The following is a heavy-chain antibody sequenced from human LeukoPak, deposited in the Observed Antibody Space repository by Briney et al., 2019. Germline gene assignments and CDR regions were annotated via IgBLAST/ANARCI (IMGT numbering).Heavy chain of an antibody. CDR3: AKLTSGSGSSALLDY. Sequence: GGSLRLSCAASGFTFSSYAMSWVRQAPGKGLEWVSAISGNGGSTYYADSVKGRFTISRDNSKNTLYLQMNSLRAEDTAVYYCAKLTSGSGSSALLDYWGQGTLVTVSS. J-gene: IGHJ4*02. CDR1: GFTFSSYA. V-gene: IGHV3-23*01. CDR2: ISGNGGST. D-gene: IGHD3-10*01.